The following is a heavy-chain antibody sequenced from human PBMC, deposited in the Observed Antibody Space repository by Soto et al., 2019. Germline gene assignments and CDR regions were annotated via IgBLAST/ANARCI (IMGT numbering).Heavy chain of an antibody. Sequence: PGGSRRLSCAASGFTFSRYSINWVRQAPGKGLEWVSSISSSSSYIYYADSVKGRFTISRDNAKNSLYLQMNSLRAEDTAVYYCARDYWDFAAAGPFDYWGQGTLVTVSS. CDR3: ARDYWDFAAAGPFDY. CDR2: ISSSSSYI. D-gene: IGHD6-13*01. J-gene: IGHJ4*02. CDR1: GFTFSRYS. V-gene: IGHV3-21*01.